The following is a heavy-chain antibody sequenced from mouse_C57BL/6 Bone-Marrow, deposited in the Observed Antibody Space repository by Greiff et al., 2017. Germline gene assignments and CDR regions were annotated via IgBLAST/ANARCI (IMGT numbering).Heavy chain of an antibody. D-gene: IGHD1-1*01. CDR2: IHPNSGST. CDR1: GYTFTSYW. CDR3: ARFTTVPYFDY. V-gene: IGHV1-64*01. J-gene: IGHJ2*01. Sequence: QVQLKQPGAELVKPGASVKLSCKASGYTFTSYWMHWVKQRPGQGLEWIGMIHPNSGSTNYNEKFKSKATLTVDKSSSTAYMQLSSLTSEDSAVYYCARFTTVPYFDYWGQGTTLTVSS.